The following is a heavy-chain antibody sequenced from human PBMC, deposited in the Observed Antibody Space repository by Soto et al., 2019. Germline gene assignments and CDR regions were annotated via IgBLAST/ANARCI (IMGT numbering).Heavy chain of an antibody. V-gene: IGHV3-23*01. J-gene: IGHJ4*02. D-gene: IGHD3-22*01. CDR1: GFTFSTYA. Sequence: GGSLRLSCAASGFTFSTYAMTWVRQAPGKGLEWVSTVSGSGGSTYYAESVKGRFTISRDNSKNTLFLQMNSLRAEDTAVYYFAKDGSYYYDSSGYFYFDSWGQGTLVTVSS. CDR3: AKDGSYYYDSSGYFYFDS. CDR2: VSGSGGST.